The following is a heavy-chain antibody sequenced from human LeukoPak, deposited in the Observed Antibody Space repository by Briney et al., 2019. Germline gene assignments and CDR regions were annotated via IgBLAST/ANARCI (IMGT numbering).Heavy chain of an antibody. CDR2: INTNTGNP. J-gene: IGHJ1*01. CDR3: ARGSGGYFGSGSTWIQH. Sequence: ASVKLSCKASGYTFNIYAMNWVRQAPGQGLEWMGWINTNTGNPAYAQGFTGRFVFSLDTSVSTAYLQISSLEAEDTAVYYCARGSGGYFGSGSTWIQHWGQGTLVTVSS. CDR1: GYTFNIYA. V-gene: IGHV7-4-1*02. D-gene: IGHD3-10*01.